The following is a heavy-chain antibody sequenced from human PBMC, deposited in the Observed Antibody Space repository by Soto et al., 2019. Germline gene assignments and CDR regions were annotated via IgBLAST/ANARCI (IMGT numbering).Heavy chain of an antibody. CDR1: GDSVTNDY. V-gene: IGHV1-46*01. J-gene: IGHJ6*02. CDR3: AKGRGGKTVANFGMDV. D-gene: IGHD3-16*01. Sequence: QVRLVQSGAEVRKTGASVKVSCTASGDSVTNDYLHWVRQAPGQGFEWLGLITPFGGATAYAQGFNGRVTVTMERSATTFYLELRSLRSDDTAVYYCAKGRGGKTVANFGMDVWGQGVRVTVSS. CDR2: ITPFGGAT.